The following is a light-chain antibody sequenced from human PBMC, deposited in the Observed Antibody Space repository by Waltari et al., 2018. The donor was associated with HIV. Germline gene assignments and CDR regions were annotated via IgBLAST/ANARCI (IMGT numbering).Light chain of an antibody. Sequence: QSVLTQPPSASGAPGQRVTISCSGSSSNIGSTFVYWNQQLPGTAPKLVIYRNDQRPSGVPNRFSGSKSGTSASLAISGLRSEDEADYYCAAWDDSLSGVVFGGGTNLTVL. V-gene: IGLV1-47*01. CDR3: AAWDDSLSGVV. J-gene: IGLJ3*02. CDR1: SSNIGSTF. CDR2: RND.